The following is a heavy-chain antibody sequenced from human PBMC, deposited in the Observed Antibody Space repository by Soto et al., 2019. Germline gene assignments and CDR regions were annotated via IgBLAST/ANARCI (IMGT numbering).Heavy chain of an antibody. D-gene: IGHD5-18*01. Sequence: EVQLVESGGGLVKVGGSLRLSCAVSGFTFTNAWMSWVRQAPGKGLELVGRIKSKTDGGTTDYSAPVKGRFTISRDDSKTTLHLQMNSLPTEDTAVYYCTTGGRGYSYRRDYWGQATLLTVPS. J-gene: IGHJ4*02. CDR3: TTGGRGYSYRRDY. CDR1: GFTFTNAW. CDR2: IKSKTDGGTT. V-gene: IGHV3-15*01.